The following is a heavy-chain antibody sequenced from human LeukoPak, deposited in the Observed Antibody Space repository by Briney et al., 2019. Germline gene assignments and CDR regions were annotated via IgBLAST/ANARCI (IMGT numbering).Heavy chain of an antibody. J-gene: IGHJ4*02. Sequence: PGGSLRLSCAASGFTFSTYWMSWVRQAPGKGLEWVSNIKHDGSAKYYVDSVKGRFTISRDNAKNSLYLQMNSLRAEDTAVYYCAKDRSGSYSQGLDYWGQGTLVTVSS. D-gene: IGHD1-26*01. CDR1: GFTFSTYW. V-gene: IGHV3-7*01. CDR2: IKHDGSAK. CDR3: AKDRSGSYSQGLDY.